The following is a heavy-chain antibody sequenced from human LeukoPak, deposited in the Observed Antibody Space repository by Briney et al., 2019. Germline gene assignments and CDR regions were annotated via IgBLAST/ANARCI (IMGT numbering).Heavy chain of an antibody. Sequence: LRASVKVSCKASGYTFTSYYMHWVRQAPGQGLEWMGIINPSGGSTSYAQKFQGRVTMTRDTSTSTVYMELSSLRSEDTAVYYCAGTSSDYGGNSGIDAFDIWGQGTMVTVSS. CDR3: AGTSSDYGGNSGIDAFDI. CDR2: INPSGGST. CDR1: GYTFTSYY. J-gene: IGHJ3*02. V-gene: IGHV1-46*01. D-gene: IGHD4-23*01.